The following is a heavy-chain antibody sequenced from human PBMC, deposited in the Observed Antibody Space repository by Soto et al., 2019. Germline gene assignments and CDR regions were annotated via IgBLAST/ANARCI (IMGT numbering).Heavy chain of an antibody. V-gene: IGHV3-9*01. J-gene: IGHJ1*01. Sequence: YAWYSFQQNTEKGLEWVSSITWNGVNIGYADSVKGRFTLSRDNAKNSLYLQMNSLRPEDTALYYCAKVAPHSRGQSQYLPLRGRGTLVPVSP. CDR2: ITWNGVNI. D-gene: IGHD2-15*01. CDR1: YA. CDR3: AKVAPHSRGQSQYLPL.